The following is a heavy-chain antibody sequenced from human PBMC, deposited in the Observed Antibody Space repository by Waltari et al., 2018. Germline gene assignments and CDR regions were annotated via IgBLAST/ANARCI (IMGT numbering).Heavy chain of an antibody. CDR2: SIPNVGTA. CDR1: GGTFSSYA. D-gene: IGHD3-10*01. CDR3: ARGRYYGSGRLPPYYFDY. V-gene: IGHV1-69*05. J-gene: IGHJ4*02. Sequence: QVQLVQSGAEVKKPGSSVKVSCKASGGTFSSYAISWVRQAPGQGLEWMGWSIPNVGTANYAHTCQGRGTITTDESTSTAYMELSSLRSEDTAVYYCARGRYYGSGRLPPYYFDYWGQGTLVTVSS.